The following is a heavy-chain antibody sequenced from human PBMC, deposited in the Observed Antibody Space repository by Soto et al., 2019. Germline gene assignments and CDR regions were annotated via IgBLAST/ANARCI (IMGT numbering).Heavy chain of an antibody. D-gene: IGHD5-12*01. CDR2: IYYSGST. Sequence: SETLSLTCTVSGGSISSYYWSWIRQPPGKGLEWIGYIYYSGSTNYNPSLKSRVTISVDTSKNQFSLKLSSVTAADTAVYYCARLDGGYVYAFDIWGQGTMVTVSS. CDR3: ARLDGGYVYAFDI. V-gene: IGHV4-59*08. CDR1: GGSISSYY. J-gene: IGHJ3*02.